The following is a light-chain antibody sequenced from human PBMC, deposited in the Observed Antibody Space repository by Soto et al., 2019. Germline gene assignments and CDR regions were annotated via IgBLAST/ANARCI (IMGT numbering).Light chain of an antibody. J-gene: IGKJ1*01. CDR1: QSISSW. Sequence: DIQMTQSPSTLSASVGDRVTITCRASQSISSWLAWYQQKPGKAPKLLIYKASSLESGFPPRFSGSGSGTSLTLTVSKLQPDDFALYYCQQYNSSPWTFGEGTKVEIK. V-gene: IGKV1-5*03. CDR3: QQYNSSPWT. CDR2: KAS.